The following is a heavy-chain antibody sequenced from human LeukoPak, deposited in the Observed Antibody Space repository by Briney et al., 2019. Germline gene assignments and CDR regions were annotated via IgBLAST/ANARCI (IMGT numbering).Heavy chain of an antibody. CDR3: AKDRPTASDY. V-gene: IGHV3-23*01. CDR2: ISAGGT. J-gene: IGHJ4*02. CDR1: GFTFSNFA. D-gene: IGHD4-17*01. Sequence: GGSLRLSCAASGFTFSNFAMNWVRQAPGKGLEWVSAISAGGTFYADFVKGRFTISRDNSKNTLYLQMNSLRAEDTAVYYCAKDRPTASDYWGQGTLVTVSS.